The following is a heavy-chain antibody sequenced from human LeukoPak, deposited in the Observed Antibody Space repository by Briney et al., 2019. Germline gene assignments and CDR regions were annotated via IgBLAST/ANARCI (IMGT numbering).Heavy chain of an antibody. Sequence: ASVKVSCKASGYTFTDYYLHWVRQAPGQGLEWMGWINLNTGATDYAQNFQGSVAMTRDTPISTAYMDLSRLRSDDTAVYYCARAAFYYDSSGHSPDFDYWGQGTLVTVSS. CDR2: INLNTGAT. J-gene: IGHJ4*02. V-gene: IGHV1-2*02. D-gene: IGHD3-22*01. CDR1: GYTFTDYY. CDR3: ARAAFYYDSSGHSPDFDY.